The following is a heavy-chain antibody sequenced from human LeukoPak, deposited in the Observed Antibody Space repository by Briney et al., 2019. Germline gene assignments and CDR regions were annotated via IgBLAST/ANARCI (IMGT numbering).Heavy chain of an antibody. J-gene: IGHJ4*02. CDR1: GGSISSYF. D-gene: IGHD5-18*01. Sequence: SETLSLTCTVSGGSISSYFWSWIRQPPAKGLAWIGNIYYSASTNYNSSLKSRLTISLDTSKNQFCLKLNSVTAADTAVYYCARHADTALVNRHFDYWGQGTLVAVSS. CDR3: ARHADTALVNRHFDY. V-gene: IGHV4-59*08. CDR2: IYYSAST.